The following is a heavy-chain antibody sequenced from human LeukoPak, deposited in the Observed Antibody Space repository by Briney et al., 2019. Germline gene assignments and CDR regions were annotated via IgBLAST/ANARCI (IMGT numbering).Heavy chain of an antibody. CDR3: ARTEEHSGWYEPPLYFDY. V-gene: IGHV1-46*01. Sequence: GASVKVSCKASGYTFTSYYMHWVRQAPGQGLEWMGIINPSGGSTSYAQKFQGRVTMTRDTSTSTVYMELSSLRSEDTAVYYCARTEEHSGWYEPPLYFDYWGQGTLVTASS. CDR1: GYTFTSYY. D-gene: IGHD6-19*01. J-gene: IGHJ4*02. CDR2: INPSGGST.